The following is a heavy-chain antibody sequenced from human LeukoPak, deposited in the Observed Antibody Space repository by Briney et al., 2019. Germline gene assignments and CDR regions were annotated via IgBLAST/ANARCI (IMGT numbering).Heavy chain of an antibody. Sequence: GASVKVSCKASGFAFTRYDINWVRQAPGQGFEWMGWMNPNDGTTGYAQSFQGRVTMTRDTSTSTAYMELRSLTPEDTATYYCVRDGEGVAISVNFWFDPRGQGTLVTVSS. CDR3: VRDGEGVAISVNFWFDP. J-gene: IGHJ5*02. V-gene: IGHV1-8*01. CDR1: GFAFTRYD. D-gene: IGHD3-10*01. CDR2: MNPNDGTT.